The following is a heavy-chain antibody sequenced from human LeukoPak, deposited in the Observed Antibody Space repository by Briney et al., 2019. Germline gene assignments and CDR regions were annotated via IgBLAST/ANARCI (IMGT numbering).Heavy chain of an antibody. CDR1: GFTFSSYW. CDR3: ARVHSGSYWPRDFDY. J-gene: IGHJ4*02. CDR2: IKQDGSEK. D-gene: IGHD1-26*01. Sequence: GGSLRLSCAASGFTFSSYWMGWVRQAPGKGLEWVANIKQDGSEKYYVDSVKGRFTISRDNAKNSLYLQMNSLRAEDTAVYYCARVHSGSYWPRDFDYWGQGTLVTVSS. V-gene: IGHV3-7*01.